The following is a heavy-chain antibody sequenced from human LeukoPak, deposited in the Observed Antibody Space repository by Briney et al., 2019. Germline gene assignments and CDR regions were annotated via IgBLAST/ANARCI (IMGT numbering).Heavy chain of an antibody. CDR3: ARLSWAAAGTFSDY. D-gene: IGHD6-13*01. V-gene: IGHV4-34*01. CDR1: GGSFSGYS. Sequence: SETLSLTCAVYGGSFSGYSWSWIRQPPGKGLEWIGEINHSGSTNYNPSLKSRVTISVDTSKNQFSLKLSSVTAADTAVYYCARLSWAAAGTFSDYWGQGTLVTVSS. J-gene: IGHJ4*02. CDR2: INHSGST.